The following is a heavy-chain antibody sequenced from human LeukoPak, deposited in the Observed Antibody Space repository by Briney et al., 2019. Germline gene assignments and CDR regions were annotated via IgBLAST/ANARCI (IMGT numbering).Heavy chain of an antibody. Sequence: PSETLSLTCTVSGYSINSGSYWGWIRQPPGKGLEWIGSIYHSGITYYNPSLKSRVTISVDTSKNQFSLKLSSVTAADTAVYYCARVVGATYYFDYWGQGTLVTVSS. D-gene: IGHD1-26*01. CDR3: ARVVGATYYFDY. CDR2: IYHSGIT. V-gene: IGHV4-38-2*02. J-gene: IGHJ4*02. CDR1: GYSINSGSY.